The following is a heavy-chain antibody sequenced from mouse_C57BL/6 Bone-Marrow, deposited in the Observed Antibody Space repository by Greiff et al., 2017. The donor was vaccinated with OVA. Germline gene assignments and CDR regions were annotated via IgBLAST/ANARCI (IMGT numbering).Heavy chain of an antibody. CDR1: GYTFTSYW. CDR2: IDPSDSYT. J-gene: IGHJ4*01. D-gene: IGHD6-1*01. CDR3: ERLPQY. Sequence: QVQLQQSGAELVRPGTSVKLSCKASGYTFTSYWMHWVKQRPGQGLEWIGVIDPSDSYTNYNQKFKGKATLTVDTSSSTAYMQLTSLTSEDTAVYNCERLPQYWGQGTSVTDAS. V-gene: IGHV1-59*01.